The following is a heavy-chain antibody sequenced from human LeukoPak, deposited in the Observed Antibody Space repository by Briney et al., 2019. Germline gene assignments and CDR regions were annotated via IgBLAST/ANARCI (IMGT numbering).Heavy chain of an antibody. V-gene: IGHV3-9*01. CDR3: AKDPNFGGSHPGYFDY. Sequence: GGSLRLSCAASGFTFDDYAMHWVRQAPGKGLEWVSGISWNSGSIGYADSVKGRFTISRDNAKNSLYLQMNSLRAEDTALYYCAKDPNFGGSHPGYFDYWGQGALVTVSS. J-gene: IGHJ4*02. D-gene: IGHD1-26*01. CDR2: ISWNSGSI. CDR1: GFTFDDYA.